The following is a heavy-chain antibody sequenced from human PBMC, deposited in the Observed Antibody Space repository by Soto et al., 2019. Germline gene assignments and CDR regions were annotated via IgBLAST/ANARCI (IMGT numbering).Heavy chain of an antibody. Sequence: PWGSLRLSCAASGFTFSSYGMHWVRQAPCKWLEWVAVIWYDGSNKYYADSVKCRFTISGDNSKNTLYLQMDSLRAEDTAVYYCARDELGSGWLYYYYYCGMDVWGQGTTLTVSS. CDR2: IWYDGSNK. D-gene: IGHD6-19*01. CDR1: GFTFSSYG. J-gene: IGHJ6*02. V-gene: IGHV3-33*01. CDR3: ARDELGSGWLYYYYYCGMDV.